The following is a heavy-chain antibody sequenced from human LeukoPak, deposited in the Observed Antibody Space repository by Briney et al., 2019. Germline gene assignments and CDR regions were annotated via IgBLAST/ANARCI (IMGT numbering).Heavy chain of an antibody. Sequence: SETLSLTCTVSGGSISSGTYYWSWIRQPPGKGLEWIGYIFHSGTTYYSPSLKSRVTMSVDRSKNQFSLELDSVTAADTALYYCARERGVVGAPAAPFDFWGQGTLVTVSS. CDR2: IFHSGTT. CDR1: GGSISSGTYY. V-gene: IGHV4-30-2*01. J-gene: IGHJ4*02. D-gene: IGHD1-26*01. CDR3: ARERGVVGAPAAPFDF.